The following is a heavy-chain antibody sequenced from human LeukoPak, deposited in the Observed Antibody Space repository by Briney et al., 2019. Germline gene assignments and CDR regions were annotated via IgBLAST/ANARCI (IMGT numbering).Heavy chain of an antibody. CDR1: GYTFTSYD. Sequence: ASVNVSCTASGYTFTSYDINRVRQATGQGLEWMGWMNPNSGNTGYAQKFQGRVTMTRNTSISTAYMELSSLRSEDTAVYYYARGRRLRDYYDSSGYYYYFDYWGQGTLVTVSS. CDR2: MNPNSGNT. D-gene: IGHD3-22*01. J-gene: IGHJ4*02. CDR3: ARGRRLRDYYDSSGYYYYFDY. V-gene: IGHV1-8*01.